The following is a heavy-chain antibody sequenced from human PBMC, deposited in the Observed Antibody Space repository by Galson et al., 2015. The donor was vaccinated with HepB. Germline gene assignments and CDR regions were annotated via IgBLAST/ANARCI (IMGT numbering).Heavy chain of an antibody. V-gene: IGHV1-69*06. J-gene: IGHJ6*02. Sequence: SVKVSCKASGGTFSSYAISWVRQAPGQGLEWMGGIIPIFGTANYAQKFQGRVTITADKSTSTAYMELSSLRSEDTAVYYCARALTYYDILTGYYIRNGMDVWGQGTTVTVSS. D-gene: IGHD3-9*01. CDR1: GGTFSSYA. CDR2: IIPIFGTA. CDR3: ARALTYYDILTGYYIRNGMDV.